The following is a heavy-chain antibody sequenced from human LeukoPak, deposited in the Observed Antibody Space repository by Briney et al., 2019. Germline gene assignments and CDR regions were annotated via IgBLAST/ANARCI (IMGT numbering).Heavy chain of an antibody. V-gene: IGHV3-33*06. CDR1: GFTFSSFG. J-gene: IGHJ5*02. Sequence: GGSLRLSCEASGFTFSSFGMHWLRQAPGKGLEWVALIYYDERKKYYADSVKGRFTISRDNSKNTVHLQMDSLRAEDTAVYYCAKGRIANWFDPWGQGTLVTVSS. CDR3: AKGRIANWFDP. CDR2: IYYDERKK. D-gene: IGHD6-13*01.